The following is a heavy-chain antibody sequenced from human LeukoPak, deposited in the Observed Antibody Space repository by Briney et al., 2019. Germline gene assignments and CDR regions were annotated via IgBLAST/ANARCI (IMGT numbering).Heavy chain of an antibody. CDR3: AKGQSSSGLRNYFYY. CDR2: ISASGGTT. V-gene: IGHV3-23*01. D-gene: IGHD3-22*01. J-gene: IGHJ4*02. CDR1: GFTFSSYA. Sequence: GGSLRLSCTAYGFTFSSYAMSWVRQAPWKGLEWVSGISASGGTTYYADSVKGRFTISRDNSKNTLYLQMNSLRAEDTAVYYCAKGQSSSGLRNYFYYWGQGTLVTVSS.